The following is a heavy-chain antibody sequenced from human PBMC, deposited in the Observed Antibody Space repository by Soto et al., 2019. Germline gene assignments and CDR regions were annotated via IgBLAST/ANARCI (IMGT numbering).Heavy chain of an antibody. Sequence: GSLRLSCAASGFTFSSYSMNWVRQAPGKGLEWVSSISSSSSYIYYADSVKGRFTISRDNAKNSLYLQMNSLRAEDTAVYYCARGRRGIVATEPLVGYYGMDVWGQGTTVTVSS. J-gene: IGHJ6*02. V-gene: IGHV3-21*01. D-gene: IGHD5-12*01. CDR1: GFTFSSYS. CDR2: ISSSSSYI. CDR3: ARGRRGIVATEPLVGYYGMDV.